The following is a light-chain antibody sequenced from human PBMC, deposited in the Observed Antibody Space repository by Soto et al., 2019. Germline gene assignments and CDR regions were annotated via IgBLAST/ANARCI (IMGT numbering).Light chain of an antibody. Sequence: EIVLTQSPGIMSLSSGERATLSCRASQTITGSYLAWYQQKPGQAPRLLIDGASVRATGIPDRFSGSGSGTDFTLTISRVEPEDFAVYYCQQYGSSPRTFGQGTKVEIK. CDR2: GAS. CDR1: QTITGSY. J-gene: IGKJ1*01. CDR3: QQYGSSPRT. V-gene: IGKV3-20*01.